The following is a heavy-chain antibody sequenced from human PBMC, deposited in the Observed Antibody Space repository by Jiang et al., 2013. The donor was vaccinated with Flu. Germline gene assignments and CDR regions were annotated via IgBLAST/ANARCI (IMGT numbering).Heavy chain of an antibody. D-gene: IGHD6-19*01. CDR1: FTFSSYA. Sequence: FTFSSYAMHWVRQAPGKGLEWVAVISYDGSNKYYADSVKGRFTISRDNSKNTLYLQMNSLRAEDTAVYYCARQWLVAGGDYFDYWGQGTLVTVSS. V-gene: IGHV3-30-3*01. CDR2: ISYDGSNK. J-gene: IGHJ4*02. CDR3: ARQWLVAGGDYFDY.